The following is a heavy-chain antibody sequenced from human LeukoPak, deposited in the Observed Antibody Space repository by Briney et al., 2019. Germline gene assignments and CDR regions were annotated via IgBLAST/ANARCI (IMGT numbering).Heavy chain of an antibody. V-gene: IGHV3-7*01. CDR3: ARGQNWNYDY. CDR1: GFTFSSYA. Sequence: GGSLRLSCAASGFTFSSYAMSWVRQAPGKGLEWVANIKQDGSEKYYVDSVKGRFTISRDNAKNSLYLQMNSLRAEDTAVYYCARGQNWNYDYWGQGTLVTVSS. CDR2: IKQDGSEK. D-gene: IGHD1-7*01. J-gene: IGHJ4*02.